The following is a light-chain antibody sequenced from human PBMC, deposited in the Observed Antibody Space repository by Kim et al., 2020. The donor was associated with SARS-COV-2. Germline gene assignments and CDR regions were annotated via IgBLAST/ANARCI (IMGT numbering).Light chain of an antibody. CDR1: QDISNY. J-gene: IGKJ4*01. Sequence: DIQMTQSPSSLSASVGDRVTITCQASQDISNYLNWYQQKPGKAPKLLIYDASNLETGVPSRFSGSGSGTDFTFTISSLQPEDIATYYCQQYDNPWGLTFGGGTKLDIK. CDR2: DAS. V-gene: IGKV1-33*01. CDR3: QQYDNPWGLT.